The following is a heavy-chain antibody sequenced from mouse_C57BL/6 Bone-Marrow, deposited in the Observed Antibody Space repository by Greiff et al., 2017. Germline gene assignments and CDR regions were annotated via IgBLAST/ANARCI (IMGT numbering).Heavy chain of an antibody. CDR2: IYPGSGST. Sequence: VQLQQPGAELVKPGASVKMSCKASGYTFTSYWITWVKQRPGQGLEWIGDIYPGSGSTNYNEKFKSKATLTVDTSSSTAYMQLSSLRSEDSAVYYCARAAYDYPAWFAYWGQGTLVTVSA. D-gene: IGHD2-4*01. J-gene: IGHJ3*01. CDR1: GYTFTSYW. CDR3: ARAAYDYPAWFAY. V-gene: IGHV1-55*01.